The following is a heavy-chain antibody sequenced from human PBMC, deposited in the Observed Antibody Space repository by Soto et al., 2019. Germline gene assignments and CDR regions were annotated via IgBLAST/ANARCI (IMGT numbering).Heavy chain of an antibody. CDR1: GFTFSSYG. Sequence: QVQLVESGGGVVQPGRSLRLSCAASGFTFSSYGMHWVRQAPGKGLEWVAVIWYDGSNKYYADSVKGRFTISRDNSKNTLYLQMNSLRAEDTAVYYCARDTDYYDSSGSIDYWGQGTLVTVSS. CDR3: ARDTDYYDSSGSIDY. CDR2: IWYDGSNK. J-gene: IGHJ4*02. D-gene: IGHD3-22*01. V-gene: IGHV3-33*01.